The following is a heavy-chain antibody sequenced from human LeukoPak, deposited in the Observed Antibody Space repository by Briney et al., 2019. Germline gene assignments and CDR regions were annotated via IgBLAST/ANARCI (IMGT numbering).Heavy chain of an antibody. CDR2: INPNSGGT. D-gene: IGHD3-3*01. V-gene: IGHV1-2*02. Sequence: ASVKVSCKASGYTFTGYYMHWVRQAPGQGLEWMGWINPNSGGTSYAQKFQGRVTMTRDTSISTAYMELSRLRSDDTAVYYCARGTRRFLEWVIDYWGQGTLVTVSS. CDR3: ARGTRRFLEWVIDY. J-gene: IGHJ4*02. CDR1: GYTFTGYY.